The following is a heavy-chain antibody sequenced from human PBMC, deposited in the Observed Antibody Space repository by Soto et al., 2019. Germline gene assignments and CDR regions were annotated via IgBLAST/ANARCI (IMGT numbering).Heavy chain of an antibody. Sequence: QVQLVQSGAEVKMPGASVKVSCKASGYTFTTYGIAWVRQAPGQAPEWVGWISPNNDNTHFAQKLQGRVTMTTDTSTSSVYMELRSLRSDDPAVYYCARDDCFCATCYIGDYWGQGTLVTVSS. CDR3: ARDDCFCATCYIGDY. CDR2: ISPNNDNT. D-gene: IGHD2-15*01. CDR1: GYTFTTYG. V-gene: IGHV1-18*01. J-gene: IGHJ4*02.